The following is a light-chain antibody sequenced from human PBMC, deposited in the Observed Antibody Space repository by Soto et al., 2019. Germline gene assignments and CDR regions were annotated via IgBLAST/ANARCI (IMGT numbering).Light chain of an antibody. J-gene: IGKJ2*01. CDR1: QSVSSNY. V-gene: IGKV3D-20*02. CDR3: QQRSNWPMST. Sequence: EIVLTQSPGTLSLSPGERATLSCGASQSVSSNYLAWYQKKPGQAPRLLIYGASNRATGIPARFSGSGSGTDFTLTISSLEPEDFAVYYCQQRSNWPMSTFGQGTKLEIK. CDR2: GAS.